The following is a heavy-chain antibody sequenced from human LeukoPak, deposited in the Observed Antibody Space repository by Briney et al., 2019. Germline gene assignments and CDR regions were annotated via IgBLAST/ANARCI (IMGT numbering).Heavy chain of an antibody. CDR2: IIPIFGTA. Sequence: SVKVSCKASGGTFSSYAISWVRQAPGQGLEWMGGIIPIFGTANYAQKLQGRVTMTTDTSTSTAYMELRSLRSDDTAMYYCARDERGSSSSFDYWGQGTLVTVSS. D-gene: IGHD6-13*01. CDR3: ARDERGSSSSFDY. V-gene: IGHV1-69*05. J-gene: IGHJ4*02. CDR1: GGTFSSYA.